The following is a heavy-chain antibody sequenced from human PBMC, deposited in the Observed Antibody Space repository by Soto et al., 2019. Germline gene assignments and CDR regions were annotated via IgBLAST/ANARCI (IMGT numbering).Heavy chain of an antibody. CDR1: GFTFSSYS. CDR3: ARARYYYGSGSYSYFDY. CDR2: ISSSSSYI. J-gene: IGHJ4*02. V-gene: IGHV3-21*01. D-gene: IGHD3-10*01. Sequence: EVQLVESGGGLVKPGGSLRLSCAASGFTFSSYSMNWVRQAPGKGLEWVSSISSSSSYIYYADSVKGRFTISRDNAKNSRYLQMNSLRAEDTAVYYCARARYYYGSGSYSYFDYWGQGTLVTVSS.